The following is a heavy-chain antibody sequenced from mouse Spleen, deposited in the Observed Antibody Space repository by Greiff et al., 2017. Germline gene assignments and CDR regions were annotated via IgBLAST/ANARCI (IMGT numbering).Heavy chain of an antibody. D-gene: IGHD4-1*01. V-gene: IGHV1-69*01. Sequence: QVQLQQPGAELVMPGASVKLSCKASGYTFTSYWMHWVKQRPGQGLEWIGEIDPSDSYTNYNQKFKAKATLTVHKSSSTAYMQLSSLTSEDSAVYYCARARTGTRFDYWGQGTTLTVSS. J-gene: IGHJ2*01. CDR2: IDPSDSYT. CDR3: ARARTGTRFDY. CDR1: GYTFTSYW.